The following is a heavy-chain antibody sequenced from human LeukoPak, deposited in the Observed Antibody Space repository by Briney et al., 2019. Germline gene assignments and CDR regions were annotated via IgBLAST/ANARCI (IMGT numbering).Heavy chain of an antibody. CDR1: GYTFTGYY. CDR3: ASERTMVRGVIITGWYFDL. V-gene: IGHV1-2*04. CDR2: INPNSGGT. J-gene: IGHJ2*01. D-gene: IGHD3-10*01. Sequence: ASVKVSCKASGYTFTGYYMHWVRQAPGQGLEWMGWINPNSGGTNYAQKFQGWVTMTRDTSISTAYMELSRLRSDDTAVYYCASERTMVRGVIITGWYFDLWGRGTLVTVSS.